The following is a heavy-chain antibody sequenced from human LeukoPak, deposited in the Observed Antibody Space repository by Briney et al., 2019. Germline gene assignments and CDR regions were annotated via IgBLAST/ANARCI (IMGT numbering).Heavy chain of an antibody. Sequence: ASVKVSCKASGYTFTSYGISWVRQAPGQGLEWMGWISAYNGNTNYAQKLQGRVTMTTDTTTSTAYTELRSLRSDDTAVYYCATQYYYGSGPKNWGQGTLVTVSS. CDR1: GYTFTSYG. CDR2: ISAYNGNT. CDR3: ATQYYYGSGPKN. D-gene: IGHD3-10*01. J-gene: IGHJ4*02. V-gene: IGHV1-18*01.